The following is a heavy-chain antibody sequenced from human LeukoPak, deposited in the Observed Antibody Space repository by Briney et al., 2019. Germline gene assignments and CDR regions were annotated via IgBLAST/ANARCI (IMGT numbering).Heavy chain of an antibody. CDR1: GYTFTDSY. D-gene: IGHD4/OR15-4a*01. Sequence: ASVKVSCKTPGYTFTDSYMHWVRQAPGQGLEWIGWINPNAGDTTYAQGFHGRVTMTRDTSISTVYMELNSLKLDDTAVYYCTREGRVGAPFDYWGQGTLVTVSS. V-gene: IGHV1-2*02. J-gene: IGHJ4*02. CDR3: TREGRVGAPFDY. CDR2: INPNAGDT.